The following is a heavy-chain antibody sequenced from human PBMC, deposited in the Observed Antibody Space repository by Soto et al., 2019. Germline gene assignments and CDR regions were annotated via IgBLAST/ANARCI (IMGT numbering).Heavy chain of an antibody. J-gene: IGHJ5*02. CDR2: IYSGGST. V-gene: IGHV3-66*01. CDR3: ARGGPPPSNSFDP. D-gene: IGHD3-16*01. Sequence: GGSLRLSCAASGFTVSNNYINWVRQAPGKGLEWVSVIYSGGSTYYADSVKGRFTISRDNSKNTLYLQMNSLRAEDTAVYYCARGGPPPSNSFDPWGQGTLVTVSS. CDR1: GFTVSNNY.